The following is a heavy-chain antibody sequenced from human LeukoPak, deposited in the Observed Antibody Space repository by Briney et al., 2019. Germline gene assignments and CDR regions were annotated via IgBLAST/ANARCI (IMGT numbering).Heavy chain of an antibody. Sequence: ASVKVSCKVSGYTLTELSMHRVRQAPGKGLEWMGGFDPEDGETIYAQKFQGRVTMTEDTSTDTAYMELSSLRSEDTAVYYCATAERYYYDSSGYYWDYWGQGTLVTVSS. CDR1: GYTLTELS. V-gene: IGHV1-24*01. CDR2: FDPEDGET. CDR3: ATAERYYYDSSGYYWDY. D-gene: IGHD3-22*01. J-gene: IGHJ4*02.